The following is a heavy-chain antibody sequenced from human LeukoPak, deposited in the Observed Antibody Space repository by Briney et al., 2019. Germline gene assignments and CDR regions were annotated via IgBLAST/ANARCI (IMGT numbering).Heavy chain of an antibody. V-gene: IGHV4-34*01. J-gene: IGHJ4*02. D-gene: IGHD3-3*01. CDR3: ARGRASYDFWSGYLFDY. CDR1: GGPFSGYY. Sequence: SETLSLTCAVYGGPFSGYYWSWIRQSPGKGLEWIGEINHSGSTNYNPSLKSRVTISVDTSKTQFSLKLSSVTAADTAVYYCARGRASYDFWSGYLFDYWGQGTLVTVSS. CDR2: INHSGST.